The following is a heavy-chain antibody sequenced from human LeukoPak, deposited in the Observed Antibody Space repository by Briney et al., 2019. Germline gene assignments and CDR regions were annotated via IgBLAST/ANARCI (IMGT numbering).Heavy chain of an antibody. D-gene: IGHD2-2*03. CDR1: GFTFSSYA. CDR2: ISGSGGST. V-gene: IGHV3-23*01. J-gene: IGHJ6*02. CDR3: AKDRETGYCSSTSCYYSYYGMTS. Sequence: PGGSLRLSCAASGFTFSSYAMSWVRQAPGKGLEWVSAISGSGGSTYYADSGKGRFTISRDNSKNTLYLQMNSLRAEDTAVYYCAKDRETGYCSSTSCYYSYYGMTSGAKGPRSPSP.